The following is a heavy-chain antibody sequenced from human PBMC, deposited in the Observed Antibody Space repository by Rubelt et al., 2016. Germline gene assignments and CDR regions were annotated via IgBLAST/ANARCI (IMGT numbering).Heavy chain of an antibody. Sequence: QVQLQQWGAGLLKPSETLSLTCAVYGGSFSSYYWNWIRQPPGKGLEWIGEINQFGSTNYNPSLKSRVIISLDTSKSQFSLNLSPVPAADTAVYYCARGHASSGTYPGWGQGTLVTVSS. V-gene: IGHV4-34*01. CDR2: INQFGST. J-gene: IGHJ4*02. CDR3: ARGHASSGTYPG. D-gene: IGHD6-19*01. CDR1: GGSFSSYY.